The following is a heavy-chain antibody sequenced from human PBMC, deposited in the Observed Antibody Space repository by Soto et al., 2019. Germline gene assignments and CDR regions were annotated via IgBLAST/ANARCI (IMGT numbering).Heavy chain of an antibody. CDR3: ARDRYGDDAFAKHNAYDI. V-gene: IGHV4-31*03. CDR2: IYNSGST. CDR1: GGSISNCGYY. J-gene: IGHJ3*02. D-gene: IGHD4-17*01. Sequence: QVQLQESGPGLVKPSQTLSLTCTVSGGSISNCGYYWSWIRQHPGKGLEWIGHIYNSGSTYYNPSLKDRVTMLVDTSKNHSTLKLSSVTAPDTAVYYCARDRYGDDAFAKHNAYDIWGQGKMVTVSS.